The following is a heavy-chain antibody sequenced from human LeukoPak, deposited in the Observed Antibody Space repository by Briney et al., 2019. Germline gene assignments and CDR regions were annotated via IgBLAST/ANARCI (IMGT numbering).Heavy chain of an antibody. Sequence: GGSLRLSCAASGFTFSSYAMSWVRQAPGKGLEWVSAISGSGGSTYYADSVKGRFTISRDNPKNTLHLQMNALRAEDTAVYYCAKDSYGTGYGTDVWGQGTTVTVSS. CDR1: GFTFSSYA. J-gene: IGHJ6*02. V-gene: IGHV3-23*01. CDR2: ISGSGGST. D-gene: IGHD3-10*01. CDR3: AKDSYGTGYGTDV.